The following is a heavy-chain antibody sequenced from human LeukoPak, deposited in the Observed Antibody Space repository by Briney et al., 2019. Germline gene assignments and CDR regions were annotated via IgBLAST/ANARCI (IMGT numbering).Heavy chain of an antibody. D-gene: IGHD4-17*01. J-gene: IGHJ4*02. CDR1: GYTFTSYY. CDR2: VNSSGGST. V-gene: IGHV1-46*03. CDR3: ARAVTTLWRFDH. Sequence: ASVKVSCKASGYTFTSYYMHWVRQAPGQELEWVGIVNSSGGSTSYAQKFQGRVTMTRDRSASTVYMELSSLRSDDTAVYYCARAVTTLWRFDHWGQGTLVTVSS.